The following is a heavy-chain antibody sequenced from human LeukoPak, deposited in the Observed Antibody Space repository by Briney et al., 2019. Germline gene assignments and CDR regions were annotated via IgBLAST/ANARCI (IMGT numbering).Heavy chain of an antibody. Sequence: GGSLRLSCAASGFTFKLYWMHWVRQVPGQRPVWVSRINDDGSDTIYADSVRGRFTISRDDAKNTVYLQMNNLRAEDTAVYYCVRGGPSTWSWGQGTLVTVSS. CDR3: VRGGPSTWS. D-gene: IGHD2-15*01. V-gene: IGHV3-74*01. CDR2: INDDGSDT. CDR1: GFTFKLYW. J-gene: IGHJ5*02.